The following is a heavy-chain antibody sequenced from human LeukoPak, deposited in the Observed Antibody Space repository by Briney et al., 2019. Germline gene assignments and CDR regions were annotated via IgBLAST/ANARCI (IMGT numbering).Heavy chain of an antibody. V-gene: IGHV4-39*01. J-gene: IGHJ4*02. CDR3: ASHRSKALGVY. CDR1: GGSISGYY. Sequence: SETLSLTCTVSGGSISGYYWGWIRQPPGKGLEWIGSIYYSGSTYYNPSLKSRVTISVDTSKNQFSLKLSSVTAADTAVYYCASHRSKALGVYWGQGTLVTVSS. CDR2: IYYSGST. D-gene: IGHD4-11*01.